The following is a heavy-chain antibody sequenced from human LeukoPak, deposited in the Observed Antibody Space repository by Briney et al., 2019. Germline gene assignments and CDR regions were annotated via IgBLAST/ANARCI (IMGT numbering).Heavy chain of an antibody. CDR3: AKKGGLHDYFDY. Sequence: GGSLRLSCAASGFTFSSYGMHWVRQAPGKGLEWVAYIRYDGGNQYYADSVKGRFTISRDNSKNTLYLQLNSLRAEDTAVYYRAKKGGLHDYFDYWGQGTLVTVSS. CDR2: IRYDGGNQ. CDR1: GFTFSSYG. D-gene: IGHD5-12*01. J-gene: IGHJ4*02. V-gene: IGHV3-30*02.